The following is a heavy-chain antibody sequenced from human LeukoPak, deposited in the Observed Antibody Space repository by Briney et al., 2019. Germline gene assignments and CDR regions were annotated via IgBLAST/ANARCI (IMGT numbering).Heavy chain of an antibody. D-gene: IGHD6-13*01. Sequence: SETLSLTCTVSGGSISSSVYYWGWIRQPPGKGLEWIGSIYYSGSTYYNPSLKSRVTISVDTSKNQFSLKLSSVTAADTAMYYCARVDSSRWYATFDSWGQGTLVTVSS. V-gene: IGHV4-39*07. J-gene: IGHJ4*02. CDR1: GGSISSSVYY. CDR3: ARVDSSRWYATFDS. CDR2: IYYSGST.